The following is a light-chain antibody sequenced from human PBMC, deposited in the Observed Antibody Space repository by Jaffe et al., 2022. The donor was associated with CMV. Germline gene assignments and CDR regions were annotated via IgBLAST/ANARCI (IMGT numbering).Light chain of an antibody. J-gene: IGLJ3*02. V-gene: IGLV3-9*01. CDR2: THS. Sequence: SYGLTQPLSVSVALGQTAKITCGGDNISSRKVHWYQQKPGQAPLLVIHTHSNRPSGIPERFSGTSSGHTATLTISGAQAGDDADYYCHVWDSATGVFGGGTKLTVL. CDR3: HVWDSATGV. CDR1: NISSRK.